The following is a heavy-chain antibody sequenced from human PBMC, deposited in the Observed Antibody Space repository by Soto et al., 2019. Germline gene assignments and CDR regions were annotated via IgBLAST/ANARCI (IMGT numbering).Heavy chain of an antibody. J-gene: IGHJ4*02. V-gene: IGHV1-69*01. D-gene: IGHD6-19*01. CDR1: GGTFSTYA. Sequence: QVQLEQSGAEVKQPGSSVKVSCKTSGGTFSTYAIYWVRQAPGQGLEWMGAIIPLFGTADYAQKFQGRVTITADESTSTASMELSSLRSEDTAVYYCARPKGSYSSGYYYFDYWGQGTLVTVSS. CDR3: ARPKGSYSSGYYYFDY. CDR2: IIPLFGTA.